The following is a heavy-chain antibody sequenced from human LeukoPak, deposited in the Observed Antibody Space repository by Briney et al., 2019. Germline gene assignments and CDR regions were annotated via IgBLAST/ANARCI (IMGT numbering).Heavy chain of an antibody. Sequence: GGSLRLSCAVSGFSVSAHYMSWVRQAPGKGLECVSFLYTGGDTYYADSVKGRFTISRDNSKNTLYLQMNGLRAEDTAVYYCAKGSHGIAAFWGQGTLVTVSS. CDR2: LYTGGDT. J-gene: IGHJ4*02. D-gene: IGHD6-13*01. CDR3: AKGSHGIAAF. V-gene: IGHV3-53*01. CDR1: GFSVSAHY.